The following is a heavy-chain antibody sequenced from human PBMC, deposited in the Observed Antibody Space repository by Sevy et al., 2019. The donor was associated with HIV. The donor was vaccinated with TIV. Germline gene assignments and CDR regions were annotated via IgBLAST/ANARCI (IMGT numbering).Heavy chain of an antibody. CDR2: ISSSSSYI. D-gene: IGHD3-10*01. CDR1: GFTFSSYS. CDR3: ARDLPTRPTYYHGSGSASRFDP. V-gene: IGHV3-21*01. J-gene: IGHJ5*02. Sequence: GGSLRLSCAASGFTFSSYSMNWVRQAPGKGLEWVSSISSSSSYIYYADSVKGRFTISRDNAKNSLYLQMNSLRAEDTAVYYCARDLPTRPTYYHGSGSASRFDPWGQGTLVTVSS.